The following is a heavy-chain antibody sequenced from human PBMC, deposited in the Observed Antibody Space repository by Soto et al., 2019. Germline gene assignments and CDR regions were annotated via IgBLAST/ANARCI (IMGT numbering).Heavy chain of an antibody. Sequence: GGSLRLSCAASGFTFSSYAMSWVRQAPGKGLEWVSAISGSGGSTYYADSVKGRFTISRDNSKNTLYLQMNSLRAEVTGVNYGSKDWHIGLFCICGSCYLDAFYIWGQGTMVTVSS. D-gene: IGHD2-15*01. V-gene: IGHV3-23*01. CDR1: GFTFSSYA. J-gene: IGHJ3*02. CDR3: SKDWHIGLFCICGSCYLDAFYI. CDR2: ISGSGGST.